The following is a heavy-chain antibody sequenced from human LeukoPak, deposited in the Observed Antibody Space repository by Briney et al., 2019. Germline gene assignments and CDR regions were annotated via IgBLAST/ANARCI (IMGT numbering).Heavy chain of an antibody. CDR1: GGSFSGYY. V-gene: IGHV4-34*01. Sequence: SETLSLTCAVYGGSFSGYYWSWIRQPPGKGLEWIGEINHSGSTNYSPSLKSRVTISVDTSKNQFSLKLSSVTAADTAVYYCARGRDTHGPDYWGQGTLVTVSS. CDR2: INHSGST. CDR3: ARGRDTHGPDY. D-gene: IGHD5-18*01. J-gene: IGHJ4*02.